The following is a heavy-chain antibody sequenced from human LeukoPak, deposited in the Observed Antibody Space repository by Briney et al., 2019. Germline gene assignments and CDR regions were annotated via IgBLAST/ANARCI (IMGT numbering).Heavy chain of an antibody. D-gene: IGHD3-22*01. V-gene: IGHV3-74*01. CDR3: ARGGAFYYDSGGYYWFDP. Sequence: GGSLRLSCEASGFTFSGYWMDWVRQVPGKGLVWVSHIDSDGGTTRYADSVKGRFTISRDNAKNTLYLQMSSLRSEDTAVYYCARGGAFYYDSGGYYWFDPWGQGTLVIVSS. J-gene: IGHJ5*02. CDR1: GFTFSGYW. CDR2: IDSDGGTT.